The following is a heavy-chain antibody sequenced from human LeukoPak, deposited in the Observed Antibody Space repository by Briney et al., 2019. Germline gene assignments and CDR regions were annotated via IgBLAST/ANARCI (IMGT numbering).Heavy chain of an antibody. Sequence: SQTLSLTCTVSGGSISNINYSWSWIRRPPGKGLEWIGYIYYSGSTYYNPALRSRVTISVDKSKNQFSLKLSSVTAADTAVYYCARGPGHDFWSGYPFFDYWGQGTLVTVSS. CDR3: ARGPGHDFWSGYPFFDY. J-gene: IGHJ4*02. D-gene: IGHD3-3*01. CDR1: GGSISNINYS. V-gene: IGHV4-30-2*01. CDR2: IYYSGST.